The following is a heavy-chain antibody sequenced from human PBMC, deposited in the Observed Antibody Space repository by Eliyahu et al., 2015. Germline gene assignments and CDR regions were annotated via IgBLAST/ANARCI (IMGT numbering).Heavy chain of an antibody. D-gene: IGHD4-11*01. J-gene: IGHJ3*01. CDR1: GXTFSNAW. V-gene: IGHV3-15*01. Sequence: EVQLVESGGGLVKPGGSLRLSCAASGXTFSNAWMXWVRQAPGKGLGWVGRIKSKTDGXTTDYAAPVKGRFTISRDDSKNTLYLQMNSLKTEDTAVYYCTTDLAHSNYVWGQGTMVTVSS. CDR2: IKSKTDGXTT. CDR3: TTDLAHSNYV.